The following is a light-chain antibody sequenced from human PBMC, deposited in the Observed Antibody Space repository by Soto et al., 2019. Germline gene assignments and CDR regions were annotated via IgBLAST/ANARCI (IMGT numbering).Light chain of an antibody. CDR1: QSLLHSNGYNY. Sequence: DLVMTQSPLSLPVTPGEPASISCRSSQSLLHSNGYNYLDWYLQKPGQSPQLLIYLGSNRASGVPDRFSGSGSGTDFTLKISRVEAEDVGVYYCMQALQPTFGQGTRLEIK. CDR3: MQALQPT. V-gene: IGKV2-28*01. CDR2: LGS. J-gene: IGKJ5*01.